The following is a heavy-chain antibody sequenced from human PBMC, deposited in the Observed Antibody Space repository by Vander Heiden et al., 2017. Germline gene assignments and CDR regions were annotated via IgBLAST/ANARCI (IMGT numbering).Heavy chain of an antibody. CDR2: IGTSSSNI. Sequence: EVQLVESGGGLVQPGASLSLSCAHSGFTFSSYSMNWVRQAPGKGLEWVSYIGTSSSNIYYADSVKGRFTISRDNAKNSLYLQMNSLRAEDTAVYYCARRVVGAPRAFDIWGQGTMVTVSS. CDR1: GFTFSSYS. J-gene: IGHJ3*02. V-gene: IGHV3-48*01. CDR3: ARRVVGAPRAFDI. D-gene: IGHD1-26*01.